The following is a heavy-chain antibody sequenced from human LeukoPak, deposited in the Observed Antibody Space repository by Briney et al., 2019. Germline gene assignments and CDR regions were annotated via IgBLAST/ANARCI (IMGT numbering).Heavy chain of an antibody. Sequence: PSETLSLTCTVSGGSISSSSYYWGWIRQPPGKGLEWIGSIYYSGSTYYNPSLKSRVTISVDTSKNQFSLKLSSVTAADTAVYYCARDGNWGLTFDYWGQGTLVTVSS. CDR1: GGSISSSSYY. CDR2: IYYSGST. J-gene: IGHJ4*02. V-gene: IGHV4-39*07. D-gene: IGHD7-27*01. CDR3: ARDGNWGLTFDY.